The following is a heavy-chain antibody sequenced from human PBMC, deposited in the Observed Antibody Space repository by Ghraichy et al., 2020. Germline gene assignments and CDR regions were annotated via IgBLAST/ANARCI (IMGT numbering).Heavy chain of an antibody. V-gene: IGHV4-34*01. CDR3: ARGPTIFGVVMNPSHPWYYYYGMDV. Sequence: SETLSLTCAVYGGSFSGYYWSWIRQPPGKGLEWIGEINHSGSTNYNPSLKSRVTISVDTSKNQFSLKLSSVTVADTAVYYCARGPTIFGVVMNPSHPWYYYYGMDVWGQGTTVTVSS. CDR1: GGSFSGYY. J-gene: IGHJ6*02. CDR2: INHSGST. D-gene: IGHD3-3*01.